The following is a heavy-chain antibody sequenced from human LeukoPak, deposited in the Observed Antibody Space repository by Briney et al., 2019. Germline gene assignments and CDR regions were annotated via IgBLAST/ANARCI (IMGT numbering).Heavy chain of an antibody. CDR2: IRYDGSNK. CDR1: GFTFSSYG. CDR3: AKGLLWWPEGVDY. J-gene: IGHJ4*02. V-gene: IGHV3-30*02. D-gene: IGHD2-21*01. Sequence: GGSLRLSCAASGFTFSSYGMHWVRQAPGKGLEWVAFIRYDGSNKYYADSVKGRFTISRDNSKNTLYLQMNSLRAEDTAVYYCAKGLLWWPEGVDYWGQGTLVTVSS.